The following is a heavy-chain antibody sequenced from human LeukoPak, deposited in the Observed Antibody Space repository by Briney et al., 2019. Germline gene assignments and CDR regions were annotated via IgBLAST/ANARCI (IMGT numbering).Heavy chain of an antibody. CDR1: GFTFSNYA. Sequence: SGGSLRLSCAASGFTFSNYAMSWVRQAPGKGLEWVSAISGSGGTTYYADSVKGRFTISRDNAKNTLYLQMNSLRAEDTAVYYCARDRSSDACDYWGQGTLVTVSS. D-gene: IGHD6-6*01. J-gene: IGHJ4*02. V-gene: IGHV3-23*01. CDR2: ISGSGGTT. CDR3: ARDRSSDACDY.